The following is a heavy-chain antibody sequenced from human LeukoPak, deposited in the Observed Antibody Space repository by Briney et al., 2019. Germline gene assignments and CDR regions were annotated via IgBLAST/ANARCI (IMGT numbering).Heavy chain of an antibody. V-gene: IGHV3-21*01. Sequence: PGGSLRLSCAASGFTFSSYSMNWVRQAPGKGLEWVSSISSSSSYIYYADSVKGRFTISRDNAKNSLYLQMNSLRAEDTAVYYCAKDRIAAAGVYYFDYWGQGTLVTVSS. J-gene: IGHJ4*02. CDR3: AKDRIAAAGVYYFDY. D-gene: IGHD6-13*01. CDR2: ISSSSSYI. CDR1: GFTFSSYS.